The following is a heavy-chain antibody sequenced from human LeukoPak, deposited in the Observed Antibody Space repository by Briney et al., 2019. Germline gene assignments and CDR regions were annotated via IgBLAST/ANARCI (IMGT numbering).Heavy chain of an antibody. V-gene: IGHV1-24*01. CDR1: GYTLTEFS. CDR2: FDPEDGET. D-gene: IGHD2-15*01. J-gene: IGHJ6*02. CDR3: ATEAVVVVAARQYYYYGMDV. Sequence: GASVKAPCKVPGYTLTEFSMHRVRPAPGKGPEWMGSFDPEDGETIYAQKFQGRVTMTEDTSTDTAYMELSSLRSEDTAVYYCATEAVVVVAARQYYYYGMDVWGQGTTVTVSS.